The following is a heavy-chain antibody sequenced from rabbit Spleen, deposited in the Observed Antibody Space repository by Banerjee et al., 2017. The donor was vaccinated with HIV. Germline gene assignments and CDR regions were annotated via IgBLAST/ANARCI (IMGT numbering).Heavy chain of an antibody. V-gene: IGHV1S40*01. D-gene: IGHD4-1*01. CDR1: GLDFSSQI. J-gene: IGHJ4*01. Sequence: QSLEESGGDLVKPGASLTLTCKASGLDFSSQIMCWVRQAPGKGLEWIGCIDASSGGTWYASWAKGRVTISKTSSTTVTLQMTSLTAADTATYFCARNPYNSDWDGSLWGPGTLVTVS. CDR2: IDASSGGT. CDR3: ARNPYNSDWDGSL.